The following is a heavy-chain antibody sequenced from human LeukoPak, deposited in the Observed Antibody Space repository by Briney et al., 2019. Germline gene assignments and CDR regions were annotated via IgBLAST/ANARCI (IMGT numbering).Heavy chain of an antibody. D-gene: IGHD2-21*01. CDR2: ISGSSSNK. CDR1: GFGVSVNY. CDR3: ARERGGEGQLYYYYMDV. V-gene: IGHV3-11*06. Sequence: PGGFLRLSCAASGFGVSVNYMSWVRQAPGKGLEWISFISGSSSNKYYADSVKGRFTISRDNAKNSLYLQMNSLRAEDTAVYYCARERGGEGQLYYYYMDVWGKGTTVTVSS. J-gene: IGHJ6*03.